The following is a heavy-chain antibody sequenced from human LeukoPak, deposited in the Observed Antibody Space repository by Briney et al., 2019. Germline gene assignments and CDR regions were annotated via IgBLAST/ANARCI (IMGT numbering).Heavy chain of an antibody. V-gene: IGHV3-64*01. CDR3: ARDGGLLSRWSDY. Sequence: PGGSLRLSCAASGFTFSNYAMHWVRQAPGKGLEYVSGITTNGGGTYYANSVKGRFTISRDNSKNTLFLQMGSLRAEDTALYYCARDGGLLSRWSDYWGQGTLVTVSS. CDR2: ITTNGGGT. CDR1: GFTFSNYA. D-gene: IGHD2-15*01. J-gene: IGHJ4*02.